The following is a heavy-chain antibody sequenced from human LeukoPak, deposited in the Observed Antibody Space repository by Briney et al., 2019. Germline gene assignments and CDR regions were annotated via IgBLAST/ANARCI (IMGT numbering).Heavy chain of an antibody. CDR1: GFTFSSYA. V-gene: IGHV3-30-3*01. Sequence: GGSLRLSCAASGFTFSSYAIHWVRQAPGKGLEWVAVISYDGSNKYYADSVKGRFTISRDNSKNTLYLQMNSLRAEDTAVYYCARDDCGDSGPFDYWGQGTLVTVSS. D-gene: IGHD4-17*01. CDR2: ISYDGSNK. CDR3: ARDDCGDSGPFDY. J-gene: IGHJ4*02.